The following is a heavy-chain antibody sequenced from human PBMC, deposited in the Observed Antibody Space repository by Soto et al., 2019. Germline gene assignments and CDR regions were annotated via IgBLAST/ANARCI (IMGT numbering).Heavy chain of an antibody. D-gene: IGHD6-6*01. CDR3: AKEDSSRFDY. J-gene: IGHJ4*02. Sequence: GGSLRLSCAASGFTFSSYGMHWVRQAPGKGLEWVAVISYDGSNKYYADSVKGRFTISRDNSENTLYLQMNSLRAEDTAVYYCAKEDSSRFDYWGQGTLVTVSS. CDR2: ISYDGSNK. V-gene: IGHV3-30*18. CDR1: GFTFSSYG.